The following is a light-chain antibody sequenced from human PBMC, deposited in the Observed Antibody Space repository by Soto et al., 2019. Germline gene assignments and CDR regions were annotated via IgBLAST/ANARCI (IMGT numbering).Light chain of an antibody. CDR1: QSVGHN. V-gene: IGKV3-15*01. CDR3: QQYNNWPRT. J-gene: IGKJ1*01. Sequence: DIVMTQSPVTLSVSPGDRATLSCRASQSVGHNLAWFQQKPGQAPRLLIYDASARATGIPDRFGGSGFGTEFTLTISSLQSEDLAVYYCQQYNNWPRTFGQGTKVEMK. CDR2: DAS.